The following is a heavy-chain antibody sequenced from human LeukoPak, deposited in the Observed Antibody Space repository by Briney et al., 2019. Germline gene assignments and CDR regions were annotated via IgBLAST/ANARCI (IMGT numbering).Heavy chain of an antibody. CDR3: AREDPRADDWFDP. J-gene: IGHJ5*02. CDR1: GGTFSSYA. CDR2: IIPIFGTA. V-gene: IGHV1-69*13. Sequence: ASVKVSCKASGGTFSSYAISWVRQAPGQGLEWMGGIIPIFGTANYAQKFQGRVTITADESTSTAYMELSSLRSEDTAVYYCAREDPRADDWFDPWGQGTLVTVSS.